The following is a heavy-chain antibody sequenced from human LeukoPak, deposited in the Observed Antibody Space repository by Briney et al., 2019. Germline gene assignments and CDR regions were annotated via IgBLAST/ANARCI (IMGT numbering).Heavy chain of an antibody. J-gene: IGHJ5*02. CDR3: ARGSIVPAAMGDWFDP. V-gene: IGHV3-7*01. CDR1: GFTFSNYW. Sequence: GGSLRLSCAASGFTFSNYWMHWVRQAPGKGLEWVANIRTDGTEKNYVDSVKGRFTTSRDNVKNSLYLQMNSLRVEDTAIYYCARGSIVPAAMGDWFDPWGQGTLVTVSS. CDR2: IRTDGTEK. D-gene: IGHD2-2*01.